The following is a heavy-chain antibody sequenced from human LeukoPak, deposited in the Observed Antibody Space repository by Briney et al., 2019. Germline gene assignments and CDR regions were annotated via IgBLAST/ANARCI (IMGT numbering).Heavy chain of an antibody. CDR2: VYYSGST. D-gene: IGHD3-22*01. CDR1: GGSISSSDYS. Sequence: SETLSLTCTVSGGSISSSDYSWGWIRQSPGKGLEWIGTVYYSGSTYCNASLKKRLTIFVDTSKNQFSLKLNWVTAADTAVYYCARRRYDASGYYPSRGRYFDYWGQGTLVTVSS. CDR3: ARRRYDASGYYPSRGRYFDY. J-gene: IGHJ4*02. V-gene: IGHV4-39*01.